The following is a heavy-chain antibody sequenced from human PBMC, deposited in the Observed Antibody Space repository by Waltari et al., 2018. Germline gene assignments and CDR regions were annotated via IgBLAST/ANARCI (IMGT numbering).Heavy chain of an antibody. CDR2: ISGGGGSK. V-gene: IGHV3-11*01. J-gene: IGHJ4*02. CDR3: ARESYCSGSSCYAD. CDR1: GFSFSDYY. Sequence: QVQLVESGGGLVKPGGSLRLSCAASGFSFSDYYMSWIRQAPGKVLEWLSYISGGGGSKYHADSVRGRFTISRDNAKDSLYLQMNSLRAEDTAVYYCARESYCSGSSCYADWGQGTLVTVSS. D-gene: IGHD2-2*01.